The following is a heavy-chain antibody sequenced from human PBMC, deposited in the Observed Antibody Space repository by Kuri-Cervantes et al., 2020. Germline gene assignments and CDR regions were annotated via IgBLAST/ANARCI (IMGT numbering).Heavy chain of an antibody. CDR1: GFTVSSNY. J-gene: IGHJ3*02. V-gene: IGHV3-66*01. Sequence: GESLKISYAASGFTVSSNYMSWVRQAPGKGLEWVSVIYSGGSTYYADSVKGRFTIFRDNSKNTLYLQMNSLRAEDTAVYYCARDRDDAFDIWGQGTMVTVSS. CDR2: IYSGGST. CDR3: ARDRDDAFDI.